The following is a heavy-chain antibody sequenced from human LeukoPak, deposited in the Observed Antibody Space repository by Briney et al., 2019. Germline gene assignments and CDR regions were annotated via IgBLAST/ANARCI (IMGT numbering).Heavy chain of an antibody. D-gene: IGHD5-12*01. Sequence: SETLSLTCAVYGGSFSDYFWSWIRQPPGKGLEWIGEISHSGSTTYNPSLRSRVTISGDTSKKQFSLKLSSVTAADTAVYYCARLANVAMITWGQGTLVTVSS. V-gene: IGHV4-34*01. J-gene: IGHJ5*02. CDR2: ISHSGST. CDR3: ARLANVAMIT. CDR1: GGSFSDYF.